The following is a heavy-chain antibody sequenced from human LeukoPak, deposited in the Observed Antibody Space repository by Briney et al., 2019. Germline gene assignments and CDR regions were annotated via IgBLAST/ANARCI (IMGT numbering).Heavy chain of an antibody. CDR3: ARDYGDYVFDY. D-gene: IGHD4-17*01. J-gene: IGHJ4*02. Sequence: GASVKVSCKASGYIFTTYYMHWVRQAPGQGLEWMGIISPSGGSTNYAQKFQGRVTMTRDTSTSTVYMELSSLRSEDTAVYYCARDYGDYVFDYWGQGTLVTVSS. V-gene: IGHV1-46*01. CDR1: GYIFTTYY. CDR2: ISPSGGST.